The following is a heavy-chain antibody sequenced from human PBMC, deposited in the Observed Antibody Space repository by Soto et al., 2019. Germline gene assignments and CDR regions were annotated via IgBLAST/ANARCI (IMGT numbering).Heavy chain of an antibody. CDR1: GFTIGDYW. J-gene: IGHJ4*02. D-gene: IGHD3-22*01. CDR3: SRTIVVVVPDNFDH. Sequence: EVQLVESGGGLVQPGGSLRLSCAASGFTIGDYWMSWVRQAPGKGLEWVANIKQDGSEKYDVDSVKGRFTISRDSAKNSLYLQMNSLRGEDPAVYYCSRTIVVVVPDNFDHWGPGTLFTVSS. V-gene: IGHV3-7*01. CDR2: IKQDGSEK.